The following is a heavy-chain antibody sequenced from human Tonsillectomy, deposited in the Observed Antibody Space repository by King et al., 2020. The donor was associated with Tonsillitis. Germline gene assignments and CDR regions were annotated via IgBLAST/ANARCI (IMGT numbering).Heavy chain of an antibody. CDR1: GGTFSSYT. J-gene: IGHJ5*02. Sequence: QMQLVQSGAEVKKPGSSVKVSCKASGGTFSSYTISWVRQAPGQGLEWMGGIIPIFGTANYAQKFQGRVTITADESTSTAYMELSTLRSEDTAVYYCARDKGGDYVWWTYRPGGWFDPWGQGTLVTVSS. D-gene: IGHD3-16*02. V-gene: IGHV1-69*01. CDR2: IIPIFGTA. CDR3: ARDKGGDYVWWTYRPGGWFDP.